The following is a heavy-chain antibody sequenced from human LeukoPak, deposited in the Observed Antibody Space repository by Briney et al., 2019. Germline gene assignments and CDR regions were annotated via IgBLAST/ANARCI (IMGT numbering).Heavy chain of an antibody. Sequence: PGGSLRLSCAASGFTFSTYAMSWVRQAPGKGLEWLSTIGGGGRDTFYADSVKGRFTVSRDNSKSTLYLQMSSLRAEDTAVYFCAKNRGANYYNYYMDVWGKGTTVTVSS. CDR2: IGGGGRDT. CDR3: AKNRGANYYNYYMDV. D-gene: IGHD4/OR15-4a*01. CDR1: GFTFSTYA. V-gene: IGHV3-23*01. J-gene: IGHJ6*03.